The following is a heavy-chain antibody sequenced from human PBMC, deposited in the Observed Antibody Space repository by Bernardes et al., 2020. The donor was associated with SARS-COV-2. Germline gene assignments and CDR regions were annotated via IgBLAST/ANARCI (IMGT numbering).Heavy chain of an antibody. Sequence: GSLRLSCAASGFTFSSYWMHWVRQIPGRGLVWLSRISTDGSTTNYADSVKGRFTISRDNAKNSLYLQMNSLRVEDTAVYYCARFPWGMDTPLARPFDYWGQGTLVTVSS. D-gene: IGHD5-18*01. CDR1: GFTFSSYW. CDR3: ARFPWGMDTPLARPFDY. V-gene: IGHV3-74*01. J-gene: IGHJ4*02. CDR2: ISTDGSTT.